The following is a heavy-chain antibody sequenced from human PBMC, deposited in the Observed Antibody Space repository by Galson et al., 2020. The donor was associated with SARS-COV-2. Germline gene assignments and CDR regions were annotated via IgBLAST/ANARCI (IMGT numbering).Heavy chain of an antibody. CDR1: GFTFSDFP. CDR3: TREGPTLSGTTRAFDI. V-gene: IGHV3-30*01. CDR2: ISHDGRDK. J-gene: IGHJ3*02. Sequence: GESLKISCAASGFTFSDFPMHWVRQAPGQGLDWVSFISHDGRDKFYADSVKGRFTISRDNSKNTVFLQMTSLRPEDTAIYYCTREGPTLSGTTRAFDIWGQGTMVTVS. D-gene: IGHD1-7*01.